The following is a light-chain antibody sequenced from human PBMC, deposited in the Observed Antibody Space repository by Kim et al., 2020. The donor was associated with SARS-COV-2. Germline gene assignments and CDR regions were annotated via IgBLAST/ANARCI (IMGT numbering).Light chain of an antibody. V-gene: IGKV3-20*01. Sequence: LSPGERATLSCRASRSVSSSYLAWYQQKPGQAPRLLIYGASSRATGIPDRFSGSGSGTDFTLTISRLEPEDFAVYYCQQYGSSRKFGQGTKVEIK. CDR2: GAS. J-gene: IGKJ1*01. CDR1: RSVSSSY. CDR3: QQYGSSRK.